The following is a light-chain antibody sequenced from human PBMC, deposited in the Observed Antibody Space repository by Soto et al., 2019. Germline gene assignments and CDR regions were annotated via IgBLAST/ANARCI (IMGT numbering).Light chain of an antibody. V-gene: IGKV1-5*03. CDR1: QSISTW. CDR2: KAS. Sequence: DIQMTQSPSTLSASVGDRVTITCRASQSISTWLAWYQQKPGKAPKLLIYKASGLESGVPSRFSGSGSGTYFTLTISSLQPDDFATYYCQQYNSYSSLTFGGGTKVEIK. CDR3: QQYNSYSSLT. J-gene: IGKJ4*01.